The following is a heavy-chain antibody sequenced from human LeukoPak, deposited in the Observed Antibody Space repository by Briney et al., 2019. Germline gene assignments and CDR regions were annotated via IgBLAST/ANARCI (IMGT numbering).Heavy chain of an antibody. CDR2: ISAYGNT. CDR3: ARGIIGYYFDY. CDR1: GYTFTIYG. Sequence: GASVKVSCKTSGYTFTIYGISWVRQAPGQGLEWMGLISAYGNTNYAQNLQGRVTMTTDTSTSTAYMELRSQRSDDTAVYYCARGIIGYYFDYWGQGTLVTVSS. J-gene: IGHJ4*02. D-gene: IGHD2-15*01. V-gene: IGHV1-18*01.